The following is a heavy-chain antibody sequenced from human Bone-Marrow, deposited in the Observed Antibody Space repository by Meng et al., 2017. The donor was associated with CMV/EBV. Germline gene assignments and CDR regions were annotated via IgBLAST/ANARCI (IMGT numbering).Heavy chain of an antibody. CDR3: AKEGAGLTGNFDY. CDR1: GFTFSSYA. CDR2: IYSGGSST. V-gene: IGHV3-23*03. D-gene: IGHD1-20*01. Sequence: GESLKISCAASGFTFSSYAMSWVRQAPGKGLEWVSVIYSGGSSTYYADSVKGRFTISRDNSKNTLYLQMNSLRAEDTAVYYCAKEGAGLTGNFDYWGQGTLVTGSS. J-gene: IGHJ4*02.